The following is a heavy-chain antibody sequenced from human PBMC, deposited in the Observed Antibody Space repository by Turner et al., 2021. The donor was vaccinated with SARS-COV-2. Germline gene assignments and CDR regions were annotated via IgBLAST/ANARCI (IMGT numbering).Heavy chain of an antibody. Sequence: EVPLVESGGGLVQPGGSLRLSCAASGFAVSNNYMGWVRQAAGKGLVGVSLIYSGGSTYYADSVTGRLTISRDNSKNTLYLQMNSRRAEDTAVYYCATRMTTLPQWGQGTLVTVSS. CDR2: IYSGGST. D-gene: IGHD4-17*01. V-gene: IGHV3-66*01. CDR1: GFAVSNNY. J-gene: IGHJ4*02. CDR3: ATRMTTLPQ.